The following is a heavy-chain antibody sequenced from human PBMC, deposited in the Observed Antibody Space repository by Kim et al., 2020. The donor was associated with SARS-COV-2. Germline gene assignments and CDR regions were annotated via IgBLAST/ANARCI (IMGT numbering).Heavy chain of an antibody. D-gene: IGHD2-15*01. J-gene: IGHJ4*02. V-gene: IGHV3-33*06. Sequence: DSVKGRFTIARDNTQNTLYLQRNSLRAEDTAVYYCAKDLWGYGSGQLIDSWGQGTLVTVSS. CDR3: AKDLWGYGSGQLIDS.